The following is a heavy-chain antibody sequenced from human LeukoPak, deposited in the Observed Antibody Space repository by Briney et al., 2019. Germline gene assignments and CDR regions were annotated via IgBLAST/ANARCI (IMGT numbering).Heavy chain of an antibody. CDR2: INHSGST. D-gene: IGHD6-6*01. J-gene: IGHJ5*02. Sequence: PSETLSLTCAVYGGSFSGYYWGWIRQPPGKGLEWIGEINHSGSTNYNPSLKSRVTISVDTSKNQFSLKLSSVTAADTAVYYCARVAARPRWFDPWGQGTLVTVSS. CDR3: ARVAARPRWFDP. V-gene: IGHV4-34*01. CDR1: GGSFSGYY.